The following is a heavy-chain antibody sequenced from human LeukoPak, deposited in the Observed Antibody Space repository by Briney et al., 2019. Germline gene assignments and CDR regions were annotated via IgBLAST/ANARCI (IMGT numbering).Heavy chain of an antibody. V-gene: IGHV3-7*03. J-gene: IGHJ4*02. D-gene: IGHD5-24*01. CDR2: IKPDGREK. CDR1: GSTLGNYW. CDR3: ATMASNVFEY. Sequence: GGSLRLSCEASGSTLGNYWINWVRQAPGKGLEWVANIKPDGREKYYMPSVKGRFTISRDSAKNSFYLQMNSLRAEDTAVYYCATMASNVFEYWGQGTLVTVSS.